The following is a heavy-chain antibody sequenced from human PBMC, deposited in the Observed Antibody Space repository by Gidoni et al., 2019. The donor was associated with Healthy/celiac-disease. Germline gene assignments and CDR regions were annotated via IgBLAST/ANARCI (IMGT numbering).Heavy chain of an antibody. D-gene: IGHD6-13*01. Sequence: QVQLQESGPGLVKPSETLSLTCTVSGGSISSYYWSWIRQPPGKGLEWIGYIYYRGSTNYNPSLKSRVTISVDTSKNQFSLKLSSVTSADTAVYYCAGSTKYSSSWYVDYWGQGTLVTVSS. CDR2: IYYRGST. J-gene: IGHJ4*02. CDR1: GGSISSYY. CDR3: AGSTKYSSSWYVDY. V-gene: IGHV4-59*01.